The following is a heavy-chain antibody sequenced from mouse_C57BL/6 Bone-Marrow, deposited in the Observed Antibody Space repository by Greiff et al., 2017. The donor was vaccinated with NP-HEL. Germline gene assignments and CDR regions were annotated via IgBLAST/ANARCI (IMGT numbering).Heavy chain of an antibody. CDR3: ARENWEFDY. D-gene: IGHD4-1*01. CDR2: IYPRSGNT. Sequence: QVHVKQSGAELARPGASVKLSCKASGYTFTSYGISWVKQRTGQGLEWIGEIYPRSGNTYYNEKFKGKATLTADKSSSTAYMELRSLTSEDSAVYFCARENWEFDYWGQGTTLTVSS. J-gene: IGHJ2*01. V-gene: IGHV1-81*01. CDR1: GYTFTSYG.